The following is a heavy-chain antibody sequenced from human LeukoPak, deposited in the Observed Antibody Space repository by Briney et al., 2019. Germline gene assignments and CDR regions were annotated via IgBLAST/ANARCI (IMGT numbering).Heavy chain of an antibody. CDR1: GFTFSSYS. CDR3: AKAMIVVGSRPFDY. V-gene: IGHV3-21*01. D-gene: IGHD3-22*01. J-gene: IGHJ4*02. CDR2: ISSSSSYI. Sequence: GGSLRLSCAASGFTFSSYSMSWVRQAPGKGLEWVSSISSSSSYIYYADSVKGRFTISRDNAKNSLYLQMNSLRAEDTAVYYCAKAMIVVGSRPFDYWGQGTLVTVSS.